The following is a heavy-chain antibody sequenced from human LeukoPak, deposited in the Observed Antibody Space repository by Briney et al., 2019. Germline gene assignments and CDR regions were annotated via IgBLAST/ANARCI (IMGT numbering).Heavy chain of an antibody. CDR1: GYSFTSYW. J-gene: IGHJ4*02. V-gene: IGHV5-10-1*01. CDR3: ARRYSSSWYPDY. Sequence: GESLKISCQGSGYSFTSYWISWVRQMPGKGLGWMGRIDPSDSYTNYSPSFQGHVTISADKSISTAYLQWSSLKASDTAMYYCARRYSSSWYPDYWGQGTLVTVSS. D-gene: IGHD6-13*01. CDR2: IDPSDSYT.